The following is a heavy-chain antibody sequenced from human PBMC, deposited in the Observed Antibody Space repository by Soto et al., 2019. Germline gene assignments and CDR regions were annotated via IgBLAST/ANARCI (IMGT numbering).Heavy chain of an antibody. CDR2: ISSSNRTI. CDR1: GFTFRSYS. V-gene: IGHV3-48*02. J-gene: IGHJ6*02. CDR3: AREGWPLLQTGMDV. D-gene: IGHD2-15*01. Sequence: GSLRLSCAASGFTFRSYSMNWVRQAPGKGLEWVSYISSSNRTINYADSVKGRFIISRDNAKNSLYLQMHSLRDEDTAVYYCAREGWPLLQTGMDVWGQGTTVTVSS.